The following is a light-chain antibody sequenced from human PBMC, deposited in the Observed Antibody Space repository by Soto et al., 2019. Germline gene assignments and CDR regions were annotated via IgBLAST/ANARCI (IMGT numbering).Light chain of an antibody. CDR2: DVG. J-gene: IGLJ2*01. Sequence: SVLTQPASVSGSPGQSITISCTGSTIDIGGYNYVSWYQQHPGKAPKLLIYDVGYRPSGISDRFSGSKSGNTASLTISGLQPEDEADYYCSSYGASSTLFGGGTKVTVL. CDR1: TIDIGGYNY. V-gene: IGLV2-14*03. CDR3: SSYGASSTL.